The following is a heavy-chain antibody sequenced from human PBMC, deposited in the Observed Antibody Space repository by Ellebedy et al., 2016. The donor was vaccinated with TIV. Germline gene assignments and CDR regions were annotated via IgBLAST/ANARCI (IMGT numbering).Heavy chain of an antibody. D-gene: IGHD2-2*01. CDR1: GIPFSSSG. J-gene: IGHJ4*02. CDR2: IWSDGSNK. Sequence: GEPLKISCVASGIPFSSSGMHWVRQAPGKGLEWVAMIWSDGSNKYYAESVKVRFAVYRENPKNTVYLQMDSLRAEDTAIYYCARDKGTRYSDNWGQGAPVTVSS. V-gene: IGHV3-33*01. CDR3: ARDKGTRYSDN.